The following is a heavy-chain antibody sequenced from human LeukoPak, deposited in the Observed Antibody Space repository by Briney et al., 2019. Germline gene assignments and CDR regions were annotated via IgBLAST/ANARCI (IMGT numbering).Heavy chain of an antibody. CDR1: GGSFSGYY. J-gene: IGHJ4*02. CDR2: INHSGST. Sequence: SETLSLTCAVYGGSFSGYYWSWIRQPPAKGLEWIGEINHSGSTNYNPSLKSRVTISVYTSKNQFSLKLSSVTAADTAVYYCARGAARPSYYFDYWGQGTLVTVSS. V-gene: IGHV4-34*01. CDR3: ARGAARPSYYFDY. D-gene: IGHD6-6*01.